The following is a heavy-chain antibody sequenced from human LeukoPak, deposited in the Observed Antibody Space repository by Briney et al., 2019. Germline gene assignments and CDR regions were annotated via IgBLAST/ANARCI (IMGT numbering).Heavy chain of an antibody. V-gene: IGHV3-7*01. CDR3: ARAPPFYGSGSYYNEPFDY. J-gene: IGHJ4*02. CDR1: GFTFSSYW. D-gene: IGHD3-10*01. CDR2: MKQDGSEK. Sequence: GGSLRLSCVASGFTFSSYWMSWVRQAPGKGLEWVANMKQDGSEKYYVDSVKGRFTISRDNAKNSLYLQMNSLRAEDTAVYHCARAPPFYGSGSYYNEPFDYWGQGTLVTVSS.